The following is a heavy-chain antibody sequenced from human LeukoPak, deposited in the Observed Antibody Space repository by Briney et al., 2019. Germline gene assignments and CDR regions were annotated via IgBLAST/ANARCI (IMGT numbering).Heavy chain of an antibody. J-gene: IGHJ5*02. CDR3: ARVIVGAKPSKLGWFDP. D-gene: IGHD1-26*01. CDR2: IYTSGST. V-gene: IGHV4-4*07. Sequence: SETLSLTCTVSGGSFSSYYWSWIRQPAGKGLEWIGRIYTSGSTNYNPSLKSRVTMSVDTSKNQFSLKLGSVTAADTAVYYWARVIVGAKPSKLGWFDPWGQGNLVTVSS. CDR1: GGSFSSYY.